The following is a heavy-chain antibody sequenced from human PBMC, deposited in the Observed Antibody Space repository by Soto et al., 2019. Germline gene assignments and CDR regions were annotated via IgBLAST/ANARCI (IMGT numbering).Heavy chain of an antibody. V-gene: IGHV3-11*01. J-gene: IGHJ4*02. D-gene: IGHD2-2*02. CDR1: GFSFRDYF. CDR3: ARDDYTYDVY. CDR2: IGPYGNSK. Sequence: QVQLVESGGGLVKPGESLRVSCAASGFSFRDYFMSWMRQAPGKGLEWVAYIGPYGNSKYYADSVKGRFTISRDDATNSLYLHMNSLRAEDTAVYYCARDDYTYDVYWGQGTPVTVSS.